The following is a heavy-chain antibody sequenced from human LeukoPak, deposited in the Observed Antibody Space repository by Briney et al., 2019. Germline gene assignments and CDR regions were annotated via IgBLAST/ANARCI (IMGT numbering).Heavy chain of an antibody. CDR1: GYTFTSYD. D-gene: IGHD3-22*01. J-gene: IGHJ4*02. V-gene: IGHV1-8*01. Sequence: GASVKVSCKASGYTFTSYDINWVRQATGQGLEWMGWMNPNSGNTGYAQKFQGRVTMTRNTSISTAYMELSSLRSDDTAVYYCASIGYYYDSSGYYRYFDYWGQGTLVTVSS. CDR3: ASIGYYYDSSGYYRYFDY. CDR2: MNPNSGNT.